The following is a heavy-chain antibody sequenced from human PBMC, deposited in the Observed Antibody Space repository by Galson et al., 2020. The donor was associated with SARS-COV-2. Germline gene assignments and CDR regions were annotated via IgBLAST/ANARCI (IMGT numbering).Heavy chain of an antibody. CDR3: ARARVAYGDYRFDY. V-gene: IGHV4-31*03. CDR2: IYYSGST. Sequence: SQTLSLTCTVSGGSISSGGYYWSWIRQHPGKGLEWIGYIYYSGSTYYNPSLKSRVTISVDTSKNQFSLKLSSVTAADTAVYYCARARVAYGDYRFDYWGQGTLVTVSS. J-gene: IGHJ4*02. D-gene: IGHD4-17*01. CDR1: GGSISSGGYY.